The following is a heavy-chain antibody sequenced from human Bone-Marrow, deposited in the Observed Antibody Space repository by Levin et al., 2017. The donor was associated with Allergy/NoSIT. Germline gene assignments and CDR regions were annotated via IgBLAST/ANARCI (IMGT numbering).Heavy chain of an antibody. CDR2: IYYSGTT. Sequence: SQTLSLTCTVSGDSISSYFWTWIRQSPGKRLEWIGYIYYSGTTNYNPSLKSRVTMSMDTSKNHFSLKLTSVTAADTAVYYCARVVVTAVVASDAFDLWDQGTKVIVSS. V-gene: IGHV4-59*01. D-gene: IGHD2-21*02. CDR3: ARVVVTAVVASDAFDL. CDR1: GDSISSYF. J-gene: IGHJ3*01.